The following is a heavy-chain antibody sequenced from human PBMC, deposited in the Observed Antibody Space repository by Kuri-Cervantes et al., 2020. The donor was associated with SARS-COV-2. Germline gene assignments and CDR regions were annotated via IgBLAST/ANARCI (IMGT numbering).Heavy chain of an antibody. Sequence: ASVKVSCKASGYTFTSYGIGWVRQAPGQGLEWMGWISAYNGNTNYAQKLQGRVTMTTDTSTSTAYMELRSLRSDDTAVYYCARDQDEDLRDPTQYYYYGMDVWGQGTTVTVSS. CDR3: ARDQDEDLRDPTQYYYYGMDV. CDR2: ISAYNGNT. J-gene: IGHJ6*02. CDR1: GYTFTSYG. D-gene: IGHD5-24*01. V-gene: IGHV1-18*01.